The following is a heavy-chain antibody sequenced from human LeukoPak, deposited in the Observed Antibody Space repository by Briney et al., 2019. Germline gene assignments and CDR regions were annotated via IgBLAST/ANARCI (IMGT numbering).Heavy chain of an antibody. D-gene: IGHD3-22*01. CDR3: AREGSSGYRLLDY. CDR2: INAGNGNT. CDR1: GYTFTSYA. Sequence: ASVKVSCKASGYTFTSYAMHWVRQAPGQRLEWMGWINAGNGNTKYSQKFQGRVTITRDTSASTAYMKLSSLRSEDTAVYYCAREGSSGYRLLDYWGQGTLVTVSS. V-gene: IGHV1-3*01. J-gene: IGHJ4*02.